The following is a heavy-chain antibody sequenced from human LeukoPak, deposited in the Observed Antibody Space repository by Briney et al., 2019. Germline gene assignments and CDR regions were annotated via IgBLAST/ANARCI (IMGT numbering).Heavy chain of an antibody. Sequence: GGSLRLSCAASGFTFDDYAMHWVRQAPGKGLEWVSLISGDGGSTYYADSVKGRFTISRDNSKNTLYLQMNSLRAEDTAVYYCAKAAPYYYDYWGQGTLVTVSS. CDR1: GFTFDDYA. CDR3: AKAAPYYYDY. V-gene: IGHV3-43*02. J-gene: IGHJ4*02. CDR2: ISGDGGST.